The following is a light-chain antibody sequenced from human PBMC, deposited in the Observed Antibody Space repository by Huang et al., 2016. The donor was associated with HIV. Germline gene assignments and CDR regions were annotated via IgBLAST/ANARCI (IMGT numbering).Light chain of an antibody. J-gene: IGKJ1*01. CDR2: AAS. CDR1: QGISNR. CDR3: QQGNTFPPWT. Sequence: DIQMTQSPSSVSASVGDRVTITCRASQGISNRLAWYQQKPGKAPKLLIYAASNLQSGVPSRFSGSGSGTDLTLTISSLQPEGFATYYCQQGNTFPPWTFGQGTKVEIK. V-gene: IGKV1-12*01.